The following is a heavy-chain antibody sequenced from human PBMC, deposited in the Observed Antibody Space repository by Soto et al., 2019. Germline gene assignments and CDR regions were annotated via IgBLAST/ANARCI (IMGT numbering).Heavy chain of an antibody. V-gene: IGHV4-59*01. CDR3: ARETHSSHHNFDY. J-gene: IGHJ4*02. CDR1: VESISIYY. CDR2: MYYSGST. D-gene: IGHD5-18*01. Sequence: PSETLSLTCTVSVESISIYYWSWIRQPPGKGLEWIGYMYYSGSTNYNPSLKSRVTISVDTSKNQFSLKLSSVTAADTAIYYCARETHSSHHNFDYWGPGTLVTVSS.